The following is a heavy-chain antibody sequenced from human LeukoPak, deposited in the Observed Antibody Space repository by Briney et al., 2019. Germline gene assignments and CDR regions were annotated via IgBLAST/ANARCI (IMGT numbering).Heavy chain of an antibody. Sequence: GSLRLSCAASGFTVSNNYMSWVRQSPGKGMEWIGTISYSGTTYYNPSLKSRVTISLDTSKNQFSLKLSSVTAADTAIYYCARDFSSSSSVYYYYYMDVWGKGTTVTVSS. V-gene: IGHV4-59*02. D-gene: IGHD6-6*01. CDR3: ARDFSSSSSVYYYYYMDV. CDR2: ISYSGTT. J-gene: IGHJ6*03. CDR1: GFTVSNNY.